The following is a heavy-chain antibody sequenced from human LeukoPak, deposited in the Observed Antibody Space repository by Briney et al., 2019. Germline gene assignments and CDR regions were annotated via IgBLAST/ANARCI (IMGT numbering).Heavy chain of an antibody. CDR2: IYHSGSA. CDR1: GYSIRSGCQ. J-gene: IGHJ5*02. CDR3: ARDPRWLTPDCTSTSCYENYFDP. Sequence: SETLSLTCGVSGYSIRSGCQWAWIRQSPGKGLEWIGSIYHSGSAHYNPSLKSRVTISVETSKNQFSLNMYSVTAADTAVYYCARDPRWLTPDCTSTSCYENYFDPWGQGTLVTVSS. D-gene: IGHD2-2*01. V-gene: IGHV4-38-2*02.